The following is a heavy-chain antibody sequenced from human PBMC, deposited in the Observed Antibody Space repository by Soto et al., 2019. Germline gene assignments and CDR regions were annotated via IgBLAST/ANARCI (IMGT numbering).Heavy chain of an antibody. CDR1: GFSLSTTGVG. CDR3: AKRRSYGDFHH. CDR2: FYWDDDK. Sequence: QITLKESGPTLVKPTQTLTLTCTFSGFSLSTTGVGVGWIRQPPGKALEWLALFYWDDDKHYSPSLKNRLTITKDPSKNPVVLTMTNMDPVDTATYYCAKRRSYGDFHHWGQGTLVTVSS. J-gene: IGHJ1*01. D-gene: IGHD4-17*01. V-gene: IGHV2-5*02.